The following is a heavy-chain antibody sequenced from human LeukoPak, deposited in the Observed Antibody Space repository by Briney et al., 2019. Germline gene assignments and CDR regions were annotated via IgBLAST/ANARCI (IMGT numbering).Heavy chain of an antibody. CDR1: GFTFSSFG. V-gene: IGHV3-33*05. D-gene: IGHD5-24*01. Sequence: GGSLRLSCAASGFTFSSFGMHWVRQAPGKGLEWVAVISYDGSNKYYADSVKGRFTISRDNSKNTLYLQMNSLRAEDTAVYYCARECDGLEYDYWGQGTLVTVSS. J-gene: IGHJ4*02. CDR3: ARECDGLEYDY. CDR2: ISYDGSNK.